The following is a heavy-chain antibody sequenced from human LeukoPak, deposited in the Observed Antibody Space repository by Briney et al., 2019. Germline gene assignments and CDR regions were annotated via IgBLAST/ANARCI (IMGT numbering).Heavy chain of an antibody. V-gene: IGHV1-69*05. Sequence: ASVKVSCKASGGTFSSYAISWVRQAPGQGLEWMGRIIPIFGTANYAQKFQGRVTITTDESTSTAYMELSSLRSEDTAVYYCARGKYSGSYYRYWGQGTLVTVSS. D-gene: IGHD1-26*01. CDR1: GGTFSSYA. CDR2: IIPIFGTA. J-gene: IGHJ4*02. CDR3: ARGKYSGSYYRY.